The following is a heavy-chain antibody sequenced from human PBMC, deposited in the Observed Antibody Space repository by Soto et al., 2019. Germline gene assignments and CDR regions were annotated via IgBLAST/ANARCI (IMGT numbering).Heavy chain of an antibody. J-gene: IGHJ4*02. CDR3: ASEYCTGNSCYSRIFDY. CDR2: ISSTSTYI. V-gene: IGHV3-21*01. D-gene: IGHD2-21*01. Sequence: GGPLRLSCEGSGFTFSRYSMNWVRQAPGKGLEWVASISSTSTYIYYGDFVKGRFSIARDNAKNSLYLQMDSLRDEDTALYYCASEYCTGNSCYSRIFDYWGQGTLVTVSS. CDR1: GFTFSRYS.